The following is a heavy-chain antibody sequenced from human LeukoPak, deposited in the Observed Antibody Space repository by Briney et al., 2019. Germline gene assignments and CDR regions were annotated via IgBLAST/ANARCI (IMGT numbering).Heavy chain of an antibody. V-gene: IGHV3-7*01. CDR1: GFTFSSYW. Sequence: GGSLRLSCAACGFTFSSYWMSWVRQAPGKGLEWVANIKQDGSEKYYVDSVKGRFTISRDNAKNSLYLQMNSLRAEDTAVYYCARQRELYDYWGQGTLVTVSS. D-gene: IGHD1-26*01. J-gene: IGHJ4*02. CDR2: IKQDGSEK. CDR3: ARQRELYDY.